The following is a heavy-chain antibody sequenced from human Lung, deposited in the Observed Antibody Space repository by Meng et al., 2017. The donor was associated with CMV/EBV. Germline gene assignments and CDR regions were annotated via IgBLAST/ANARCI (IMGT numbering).Heavy chain of an antibody. J-gene: IGHJ2*01. CDR2: NRSKANSYAT. CDR3: TREYRAYCSSTSCYAKMSAFWYFDL. D-gene: IGHD2-2*01. V-gene: IGHV3-73*01. Sequence: VRQASGKGLEWVGRNRSKANSYATAYAASVKGRFTISRDDSKNTAYLQMNSLKTEDTAVYYCTREYRAYCSSTSCYAKMSAFWYFDLWGRGTLVTVSS.